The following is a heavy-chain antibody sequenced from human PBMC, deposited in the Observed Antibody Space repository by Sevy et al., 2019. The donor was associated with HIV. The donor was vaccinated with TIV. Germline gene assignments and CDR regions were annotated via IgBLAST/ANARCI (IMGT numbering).Heavy chain of an antibody. CDR2: IYYSGST. Sequence: SETLSLTCTVSGGSISSSSYYWGWIRQPPGKGLEWIGSIYYSGSTYYNPSLKSRVTISVDTSKNQFSLKLSSVTTADTAVYYCARRHRVGIQLSSAHNWFDPWGQGTLVTVSS. D-gene: IGHD5-18*01. CDR3: ARRHRVGIQLSSAHNWFDP. V-gene: IGHV4-39*01. CDR1: GGSISSSSYY. J-gene: IGHJ5*02.